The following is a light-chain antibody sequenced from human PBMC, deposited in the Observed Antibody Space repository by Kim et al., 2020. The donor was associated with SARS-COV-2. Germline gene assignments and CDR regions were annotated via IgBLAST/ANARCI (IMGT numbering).Light chain of an antibody. J-gene: IGKJ1*01. CDR1: QSTIRY. V-gene: IGKV1-39*01. CDR3: HQSYNTPPT. Sequence: ASGADRDTITCRTSQSTIRYINWYQQKTGEAPKLLIYGASSLQSEVPSRFSVNGSGTDFTLTISSLRPEDFATYYCHQSYNTPPTFGQRTTVDI. CDR2: GAS.